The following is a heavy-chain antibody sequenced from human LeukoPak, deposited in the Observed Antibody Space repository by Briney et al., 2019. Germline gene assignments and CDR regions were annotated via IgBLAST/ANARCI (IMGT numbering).Heavy chain of an antibody. Sequence: PGGSLRLSCAASGFTFSSYAMSWVRQAPGKGPEWVSAISGSGGSTYYADSVKGRFTISRDNSKNTLYLQMNSLRAEDTAVYYCAKGDRFRTGSFDYWGQGTLVTVSS. J-gene: IGHJ4*02. CDR3: AKGDRFRTGSFDY. D-gene: IGHD1-14*01. CDR2: ISGSGGST. CDR1: GFTFSSYA. V-gene: IGHV3-23*01.